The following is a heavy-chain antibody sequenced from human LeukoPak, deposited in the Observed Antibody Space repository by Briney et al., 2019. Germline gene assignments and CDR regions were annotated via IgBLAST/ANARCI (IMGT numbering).Heavy chain of an antibody. D-gene: IGHD2-2*01. CDR2: IWYDGSNK. Sequence: PGGSLRLSCAASGFTFSSYGMHWVRQAPGKGLEWVAVIWYDGSNKYYADSVKGRFTISRDNSKNTLYLQMNSLRAEDTAVYYCARGDVVVPAAMGYWGQGTLVTVSS. V-gene: IGHV3-33*01. CDR3: ARGDVVVPAAMGY. CDR1: GFTFSSYG. J-gene: IGHJ4*02.